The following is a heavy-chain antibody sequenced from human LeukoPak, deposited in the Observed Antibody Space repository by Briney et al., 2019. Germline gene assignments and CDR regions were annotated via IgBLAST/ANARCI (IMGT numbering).Heavy chain of an antibody. J-gene: IGHJ4*02. CDR1: GFTVSSNY. CDR3: AREGIAAAGTLYFDY. D-gene: IGHD6-13*01. Sequence: GGSLRLSCAASGFTVSSNYISWVRQAPGKGLEWVSVIYSGGSTYYADSVKGRFTISRDNSKNTLYLQMNSLRAEDTAVYYCAREGIAAAGTLYFDYWGQGTLVTVSS. V-gene: IGHV3-66*01. CDR2: IYSGGST.